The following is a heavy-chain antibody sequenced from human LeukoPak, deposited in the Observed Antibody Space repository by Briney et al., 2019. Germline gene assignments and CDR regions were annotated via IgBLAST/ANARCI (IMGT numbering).Heavy chain of an antibody. CDR2: INTDGTIT. D-gene: IGHD3-16*01. V-gene: IGHV3-74*01. J-gene: IGHJ4*02. CDR1: GFTFSTYW. CDR3: SRSTFGQYDY. Sequence: GGSLRLSCAVSGFTFSTYWMHWVRQAPGKGLVWVSRINTDGTITHYADSVKGRFTISRDNAKNMLHLQMNSLRADDTAVYYCSRSTFGQYDYWGQGTLVTVSS.